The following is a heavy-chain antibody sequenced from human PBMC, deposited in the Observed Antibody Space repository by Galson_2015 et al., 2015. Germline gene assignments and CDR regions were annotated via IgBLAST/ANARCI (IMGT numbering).Heavy chain of an antibody. CDR3: ARGADIVVVPAAETNWFDP. CDR1: GGSISSSSYY. Sequence: SETLSLTCTVSGGSISSSSYYWGWIRQPPGKGLEWIGSIYYSGGTYYNPSLKSRVTISVDTSKNQFSLKLSSVSAADTAVYYCARGADIVVVPAAETNWFDPWGQGTLVTVPS. D-gene: IGHD2-2*01. J-gene: IGHJ5*02. V-gene: IGHV4-39*07. CDR2: IYYSGGT.